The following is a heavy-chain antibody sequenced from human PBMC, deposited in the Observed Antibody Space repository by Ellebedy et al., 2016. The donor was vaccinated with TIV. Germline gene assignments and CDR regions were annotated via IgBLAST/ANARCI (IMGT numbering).Heavy chain of an antibody. CDR3: ARDPAYCGGDCYPYWYFDL. CDR2: ISYDGSNK. Sequence: PGGSLRLSCAASGFTFSSYGMHWVRQAPGKGLEWVAVISYDGSNKYYADSVKGRFTISRDNSKNTLYLQMNSLRAEDTAVYYCARDPAYCGGDCYPYWYFDLWGRGTLVTVSS. CDR1: GFTFSSYG. J-gene: IGHJ2*01. V-gene: IGHV3-30*03. D-gene: IGHD2-21*02.